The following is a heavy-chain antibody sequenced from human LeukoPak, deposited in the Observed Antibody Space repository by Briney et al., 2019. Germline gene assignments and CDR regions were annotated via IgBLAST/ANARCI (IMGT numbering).Heavy chain of an antibody. CDR2: INQSGTT. D-gene: IGHD3-10*01. V-gene: IGHV4-34*01. Sequence: PSETLSLTCAVNGGSLSGLSWNWIRQSPGKGLEWIGEINQSGTTDYNPSLKSRVTMSVDTSKNQFSLKLSSVTAADTAVYYCARMRQLLWFGAGYYYYMDVWGKGTTVTVSS. J-gene: IGHJ6*03. CDR3: ARMRQLLWFGAGYYYYMDV. CDR1: GGSLSGLS.